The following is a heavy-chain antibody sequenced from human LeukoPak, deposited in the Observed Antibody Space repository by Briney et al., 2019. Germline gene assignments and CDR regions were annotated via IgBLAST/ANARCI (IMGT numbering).Heavy chain of an antibody. CDR1: GYSFTSYW. CDR3: ARPNYYDSSGYYDDAFDI. Sequence: GESLKISCKGSGYSFTSYWIGWVRQMPGKGLEWMGIIYPGDSDTRYSPSFQGQVTISADKSISTAYLQWSSLKASDTAMYYCARPNYYDSSGYYDDAFDIWGQGAMVTVSS. CDR2: IYPGDSDT. J-gene: IGHJ3*02. D-gene: IGHD3-22*01. V-gene: IGHV5-51*01.